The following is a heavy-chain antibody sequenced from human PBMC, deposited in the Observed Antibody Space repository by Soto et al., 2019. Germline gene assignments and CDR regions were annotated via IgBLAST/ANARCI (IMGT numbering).Heavy chain of an antibody. D-gene: IGHD1-26*01. CDR2: INSDGSST. CDR1: GFTFSSYW. V-gene: IGHV3-74*01. J-gene: IGHJ4*02. Sequence: PGGSLRLSCAASGFTFSSYWMHWVRQAPGKGLVWVSRINSDGSSTSYADSVKGRFTISRDNAKNTLYLQMNSLRAEDTAVYYCVRWVQAKGATEPDYWRQRTLFTASS. CDR3: VRWVQAKGATEPDY.